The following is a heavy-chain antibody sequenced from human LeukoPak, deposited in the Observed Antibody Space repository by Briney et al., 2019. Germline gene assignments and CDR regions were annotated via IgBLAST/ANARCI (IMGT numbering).Heavy chain of an antibody. CDR2: IKQDGSEK. V-gene: IGHV3-7*01. J-gene: IGHJ4*02. Sequence: GGSLRLSCAASGFTFSSYWMSWVRQAPGKGLEGVANIKQDGSEKYYVDSVKGRFTISRDNAKNSLYLQMNSLRAEDTAVYYCAVSNWNYVALFDYWGQGTLVTVSS. CDR3: AVSNWNYVALFDY. CDR1: GFTFSSYW. D-gene: IGHD1-7*01.